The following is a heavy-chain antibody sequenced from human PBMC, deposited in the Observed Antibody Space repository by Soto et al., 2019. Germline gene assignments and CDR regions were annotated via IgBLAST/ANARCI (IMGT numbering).Heavy chain of an antibody. J-gene: IGHJ6*02. CDR2: INPSGGST. Sequence: ASVKVSCKASGYTFTSYYMHWVRQAPGQGLEWMGIINPSGGSTSYAQKFQGRVTMTRDTSTSTVYMELSSLSSEDTAVYYCARAGAGDIVVVPAATYYYYYGMDVWGQGTTVTVSS. V-gene: IGHV1-46*01. CDR3: ARAGAGDIVVVPAATYYYYYGMDV. CDR1: GYTFTSYY. D-gene: IGHD2-2*01.